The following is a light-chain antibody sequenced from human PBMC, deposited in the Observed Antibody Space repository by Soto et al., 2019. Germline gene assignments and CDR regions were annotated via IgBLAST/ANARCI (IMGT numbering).Light chain of an antibody. CDR2: DVT. J-gene: IGLJ1*01. CDR1: SSDVGGYDY. CDR3: CSYGGSFPYV. V-gene: IGLV2-11*01. Sequence: QSLLTQPPSVSGSPGQSVTISCTGTSSDVGGYDYVSWYQQHPGKAPKLLIYDVTKRPSGVPDRFSGSKSGNTASLTTSGLQAEDEADFFCCSYGGSFPYVFGTGTKVTVL.